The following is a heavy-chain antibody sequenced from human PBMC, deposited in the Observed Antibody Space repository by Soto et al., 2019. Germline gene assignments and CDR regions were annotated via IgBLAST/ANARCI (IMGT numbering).Heavy chain of an antibody. CDR1: GFTFSSYA. V-gene: IGHV3-23*01. J-gene: IGHJ6*02. Sequence: GSLRLSCAASGFTFSSYAMSWVRQAPGKGLEWVSAISGSGGSTYYADSVKGRFTISRDNSKNTLYLQMNSLRAEDTAVYYCAKGRGYDSSGYYYGYYYYYGMDVWGQGTTVTVSS. CDR2: ISGSGGST. D-gene: IGHD3-22*01. CDR3: AKGRGYDSSGYYYGYYYYYGMDV.